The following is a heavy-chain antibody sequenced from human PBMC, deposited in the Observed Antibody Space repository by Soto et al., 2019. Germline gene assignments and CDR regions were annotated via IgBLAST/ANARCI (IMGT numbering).Heavy chain of an antibody. CDR3: AREYCTSTSCYGVDY. Sequence: QVHLVQSGAEVKMPGASVKVSCKASGDTFTTYGISWVRQAPGQGLEWMAWISGHNDNTKYAQKFQGRVIMTADTSTSTAYMELRSLSSDDTAVYYCAREYCTSTSCYGVDYWGQGTLATVSS. D-gene: IGHD2-2*01. J-gene: IGHJ4*02. CDR2: ISGHNDNT. CDR1: GDTFTTYG. V-gene: IGHV1-18*01.